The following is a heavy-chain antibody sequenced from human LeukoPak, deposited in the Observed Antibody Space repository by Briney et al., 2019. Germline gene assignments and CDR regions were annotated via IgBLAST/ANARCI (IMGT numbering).Heavy chain of an antibody. CDR1: GFTFDDYA. V-gene: IGHV3-9*01. D-gene: IGHD3-22*01. CDR2: ISWNSGSI. Sequence: PGGSLRLSCAASGFTFDDYAMHWVRQAPGKGLEWVSGISWNSGSIGYADSVKGRFTISRDNAKNSLYLQMNSLRAEETALYYCAKDIGSSGYPVDYFDYWGQGTLVTVSS. CDR3: AKDIGSSGYPVDYFDY. J-gene: IGHJ4*02.